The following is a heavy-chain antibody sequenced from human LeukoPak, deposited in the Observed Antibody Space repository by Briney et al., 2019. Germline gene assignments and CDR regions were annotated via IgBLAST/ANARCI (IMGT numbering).Heavy chain of an antibody. CDR2: IYYSGST. Sequence: ASETLSLTCTVSGGSISSSSYYWGWIRQPPGKGLEWIGSIYYSGSTYYNPSLKSRVTISVDTSKNQFSLKLSSVTAADTAVYYCARQGRRSIRYFDWSVPHYYYYMDVWGKGTTVTISS. CDR3: ARQGRRSIRYFDWSVPHYYYYMDV. V-gene: IGHV4-39*01. CDR1: GGSISSSSYY. J-gene: IGHJ6*03. D-gene: IGHD3-9*01.